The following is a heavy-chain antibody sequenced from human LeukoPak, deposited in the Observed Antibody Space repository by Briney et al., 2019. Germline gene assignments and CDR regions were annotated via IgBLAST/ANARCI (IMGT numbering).Heavy chain of an antibody. Sequence: PGGSLRLSCAASGFPFRSYGFHWARQATGKGLEWVSSIGNGGDTYYSGSVKGRFTISRENAKNSLYLQMNSLRAGDTAVYYCARGSSLGFDPWGQGTLVTVSS. CDR2: IGNGGDT. V-gene: IGHV3-13*04. J-gene: IGHJ5*02. CDR1: GFPFRSYG. CDR3: ARGSSLGFDP.